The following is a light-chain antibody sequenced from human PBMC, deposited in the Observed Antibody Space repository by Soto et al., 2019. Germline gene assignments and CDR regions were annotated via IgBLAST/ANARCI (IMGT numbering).Light chain of an antibody. CDR2: KIS. V-gene: IGKV2-30*01. CDR1: QSLVYSDGNTN. CDR3: MQGTHWPWT. J-gene: IGKJ1*01. Sequence: VVMTQSPLSLPVTLGQPASISCRSTQSLVYSDGNTNLNWFHQRPGQSPRRLIDKISKRDSGVPDRFRGSGSGADVTLKISRVAAEDGGFYYYMQGTHWPWTFGQGTKLEIK.